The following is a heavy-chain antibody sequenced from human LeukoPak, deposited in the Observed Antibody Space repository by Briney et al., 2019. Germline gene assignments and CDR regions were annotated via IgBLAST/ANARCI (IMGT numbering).Heavy chain of an antibody. V-gene: IGHV3-23*01. CDR3: AKLLWFGELGGGPFDI. CDR2: VSGGGDNT. CDR1: GFSFRFYA. D-gene: IGHD3-10*01. J-gene: IGHJ3*02. Sequence: GGSLRLSCAASGFSFRFYAMTWVRQAPGKGLEWVSSVSGGGDNTYYADSVKARFSISRDNSKNTLYQQMNSLRAEDTATYYCAKLLWFGELGGGPFDIWGQGTMVTVSS.